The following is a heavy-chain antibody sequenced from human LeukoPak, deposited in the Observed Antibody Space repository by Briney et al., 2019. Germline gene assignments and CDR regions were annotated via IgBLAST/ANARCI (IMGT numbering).Heavy chain of an antibody. J-gene: IGHJ4*02. CDR1: GFTFSSNG. CDR2: ISSSSSYI. V-gene: IGHV3-21*01. D-gene: IGHD6-19*01. Sequence: PGGSLRLSCAASGFTFSSNGMHWVRQAPGKGLEWVSSISSSSSYIYYADSVKGRFTISRDNAKNSLYLQMNSLRAEDTAVYYCASSPAVAGTGRGQGTLVTVSS. CDR3: ASSPAVAGTG.